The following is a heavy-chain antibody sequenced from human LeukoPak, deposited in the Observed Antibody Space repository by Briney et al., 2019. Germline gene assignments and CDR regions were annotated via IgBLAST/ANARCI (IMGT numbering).Heavy chain of an antibody. D-gene: IGHD5-12*01. CDR3: ARVAYSGYDYRGYFDY. V-gene: IGHV4-59*12. CDR1: GGSISNYY. CDR2: IYYSGSA. Sequence: KSSETLSLTCTVSGGSISNYYWSWIRQPPGKGLERIAYIYYSGSANYNPSLKSRVTISVDTSKNQFSLKLSSVTAADTAVFYCARVAYSGYDYRGYFDYWGQGTLVTVSS. J-gene: IGHJ4*02.